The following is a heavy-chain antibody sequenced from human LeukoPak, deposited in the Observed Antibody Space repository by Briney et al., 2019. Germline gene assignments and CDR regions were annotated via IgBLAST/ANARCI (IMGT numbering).Heavy chain of an antibody. J-gene: IGHJ4*02. Sequence: PSETLSLTCAVSGGSISSGGYSWSWIRQPPGKGLEWIGYIYHSGSTYYNPSLKSRVTISVDGSKNQFSLKLSSVTAADTAVYYCARDNGDYLDYWGQGTLVTVSS. CDR3: ARDNGDYLDY. CDR2: IYHSGST. V-gene: IGHV4-30-2*01. D-gene: IGHD4-17*01. CDR1: GGSISSGGYS.